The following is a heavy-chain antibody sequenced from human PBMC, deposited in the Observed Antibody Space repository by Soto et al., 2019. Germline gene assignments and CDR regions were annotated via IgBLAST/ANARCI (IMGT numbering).Heavy chain of an antibody. CDR2: ISTFHDNA. CDR1: GYSFTTYG. Sequence: QVQLVQSGPDVKKPGASVKVSCKSSGYSFTTYGISWVRQAPGQGLEWMGRISTFHDNANYAQNFKGRGKTTTDTSTSTVFMELSSLRSDETALYYCLRDSLLLDSGVVIPPWFDYWGQGTLVTVSS. CDR3: LRDSLLLDSGVVIPPWFDY. J-gene: IGHJ5*01. V-gene: IGHV1-18*04. D-gene: IGHD3-3*01.